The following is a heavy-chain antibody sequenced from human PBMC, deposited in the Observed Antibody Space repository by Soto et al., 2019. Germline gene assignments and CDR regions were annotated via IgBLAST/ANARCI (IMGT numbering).Heavy chain of an antibody. J-gene: IGHJ4*02. CDR3: VKDVICSGFDCGY. V-gene: IGHV3-23*01. CDR2: IRGNGQST. Sequence: EVQLLESGGGLVQSGGSLRLSCAASGFTFGNYAMTWVRQAPGKGLEWVASIRGNGQSTFYADSVRGRFTISRDNSKNTRYLQRMSVRAGDTALYYCVKDVICSGFDCGYCGQGTLVTVSS. D-gene: IGHD5-12*01. CDR1: GFTFGNYA.